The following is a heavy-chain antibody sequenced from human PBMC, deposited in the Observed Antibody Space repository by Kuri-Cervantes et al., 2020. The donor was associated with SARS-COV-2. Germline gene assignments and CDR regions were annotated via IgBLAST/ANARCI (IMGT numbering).Heavy chain of an antibody. V-gene: IGHV4-38-2*01. CDR2: IYHSGST. J-gene: IGHJ4*02. Sequence: SETLSLTCAVSGYSISSGYYWGWIRQPPGKGLEWIGSIYHSGSTNYNPSLKSRVTVSVDTSKNQFYLKLSSVTAGDTAVYYCAGGWVRAGKLIGDLDYWGQRTLVTVSS. CDR1: GYSISSGYY. D-gene: IGHD3-10*01. CDR3: AGGWVRAGKLIGDLDY.